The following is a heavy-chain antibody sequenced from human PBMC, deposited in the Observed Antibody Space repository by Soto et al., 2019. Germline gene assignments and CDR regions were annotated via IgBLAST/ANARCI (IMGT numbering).Heavy chain of an antibody. CDR2: TYYRSKWYN. V-gene: IGHV6-1*01. Sequence: SHTLSLTCAISGDSVSSNSAAWNLIRQSPSRGLEWLGRTYYRSKWYNDYALSVKSRITINPDTSKNQFSLQLNSVTPEDTAVYYCARDVRYTRSSVWFDRWGQGTLVTVSS. CDR1: GDSVSSNSAA. D-gene: IGHD6-6*01. CDR3: ARDVRYTRSSVWFDR. J-gene: IGHJ5*02.